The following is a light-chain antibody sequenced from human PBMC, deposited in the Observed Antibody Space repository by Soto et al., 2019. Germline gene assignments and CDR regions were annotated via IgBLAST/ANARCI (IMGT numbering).Light chain of an antibody. CDR1: SSDVGGYNY. CDR2: EVT. V-gene: IGLV2-14*01. J-gene: IGLJ3*02. Sequence: QSALTQPASVSGSPGQSITISCTGTSSDVGGYNYVSWYQHYPDKAPKLMIYEVTNRPSGVSDRFSGSKSGSTASLTISGLQAEDEADYYCSSYTSGSSWVFGGGTKVTVL. CDR3: SSYTSGSSWV.